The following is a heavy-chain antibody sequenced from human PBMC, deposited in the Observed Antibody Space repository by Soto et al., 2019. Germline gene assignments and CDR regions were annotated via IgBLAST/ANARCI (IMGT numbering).Heavy chain of an antibody. Sequence: SETLSLTCAVSGFFISSGNYWGWIRKPPGKGLEWIGSIFHGGNTYYNPSLKSRVTISVGMSKNQFSLKLNSVTAADTAVYYCARARWYDAFDVWGQGTVVTVSS. CDR2: IFHGGNT. V-gene: IGHV4-38-2*01. CDR1: GFFISSGNY. J-gene: IGHJ3*01. CDR3: ARARWYDAFDV. D-gene: IGHD2-15*01.